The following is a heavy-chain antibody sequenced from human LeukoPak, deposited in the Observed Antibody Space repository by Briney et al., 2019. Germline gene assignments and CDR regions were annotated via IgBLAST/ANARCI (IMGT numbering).Heavy chain of an antibody. J-gene: IGHJ6*03. CDR3: TKDGGASCDSDCYLNYSSYYYMDV. Sequence: PGGSLRLSCAASGFTFSYNSMNWVRQAPGKGLEWVSSISSSGTYIFYADSVKGRFTISRDNAENSLYLQMNSLRAEDTAIYYCTKDGGASCDSDCYLNYSSYYYMDVWGKGTTVTVSS. CDR2: ISSSGTYI. CDR1: GFTFSYNS. V-gene: IGHV3-21*06. D-gene: IGHD2-21*02.